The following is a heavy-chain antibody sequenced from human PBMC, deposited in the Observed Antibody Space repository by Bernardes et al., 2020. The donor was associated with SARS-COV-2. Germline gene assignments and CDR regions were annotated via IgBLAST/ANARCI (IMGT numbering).Heavy chain of an antibody. CDR1: GFTFGDYA. CDR2: IRSKAYGGTT. J-gene: IGHJ4*02. Sequence: GGSLRLSCTASGFTFGDYAMSWVRQAPGKGLEWVGFIRSKAYGGTTEYAASVKGRFTISRDDSKSIAYLQMNSLKTEDTAVYYCTRDPTTVTPYYFDYWGQGTLVTVSS. D-gene: IGHD4-17*01. V-gene: IGHV3-49*04. CDR3: TRDPTTVTPYYFDY.